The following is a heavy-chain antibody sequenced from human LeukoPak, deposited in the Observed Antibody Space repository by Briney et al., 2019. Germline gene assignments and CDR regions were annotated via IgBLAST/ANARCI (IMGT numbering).Heavy chain of an antibody. D-gene: IGHD4-23*01. CDR3: ARDLLNEGNHLDY. V-gene: IGHV4-30-4*01. CDR1: GDSISSGDYY. J-gene: IGHJ4*02. CDR2: IYYSGST. Sequence: SETLSLTCTVSGDSISSGDYYWSWIRQPPGKGLEWIGYIYYSGSTYYNPSLKSRVTISVDTSKNQFSLKLSSVTAADTAVYYCARDLLNEGNHLDYWGQGTLVTVSS.